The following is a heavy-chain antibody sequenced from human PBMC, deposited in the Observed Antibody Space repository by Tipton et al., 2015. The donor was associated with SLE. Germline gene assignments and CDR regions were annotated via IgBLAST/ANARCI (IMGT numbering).Heavy chain of an antibody. D-gene: IGHD3-9*01. J-gene: IGHJ6*03. CDR3: ARDVGRYLYYMDV. CDR2: IYYSGST. Sequence: TLSLTCTVSGGSISSYYWDWIRQPPGKGLEWIGNIYYSGSTYYNPSLKSRVSISIDTSKNQFSLKLTSVTAADTAVYYCARDVGRYLYYMDVWGKGTTVNVSS. V-gene: IGHV4-39*07. CDR1: GGSISSYY.